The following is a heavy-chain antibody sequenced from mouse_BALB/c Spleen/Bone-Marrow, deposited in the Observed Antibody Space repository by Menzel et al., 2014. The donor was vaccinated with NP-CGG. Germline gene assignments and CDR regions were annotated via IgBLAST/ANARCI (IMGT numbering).Heavy chain of an antibody. CDR3: ARIFYGSSYVYAMDY. V-gene: IGHV5-6*01. CDR1: GFTFSSCG. CDR2: ISSGGSYT. D-gene: IGHD1-1*01. J-gene: IGHJ4*01. Sequence: EVQVVESGGDLVKPGGSLKLSCAASGFTFSSCGMSWVRQTPDKRLEWVATISSGGSYTYYPDSVKGRFTISRDNAKNTLYLQMSSLKSEDTAMYYCARIFYGSSYVYAMDYWGQGTSVTVSS.